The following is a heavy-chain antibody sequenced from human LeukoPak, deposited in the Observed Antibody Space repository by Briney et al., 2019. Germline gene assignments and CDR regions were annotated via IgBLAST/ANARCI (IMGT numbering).Heavy chain of an antibody. CDR1: GGSISSYY. CDR3: ARHAFQQWLVGSYYFDY. CDR2: IYYSGST. D-gene: IGHD6-19*01. Sequence: SETLSLTCTVSGGSISSYYWSWIRQPPGKGLEWIGYIYYSGSTNYNPSLKSRVTISVDTSKNQFSLKLSSVTAADTAVYYCARHAFQQWLVGSYYFDYWGQGTLVTVSS. V-gene: IGHV4-59*08. J-gene: IGHJ4*02.